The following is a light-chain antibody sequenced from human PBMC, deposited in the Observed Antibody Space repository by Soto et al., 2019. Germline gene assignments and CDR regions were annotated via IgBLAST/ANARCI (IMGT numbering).Light chain of an antibody. CDR1: QTVRNNY. Sequence: VWTQAPGTLSLSPGERATLSCRASQTVRNNYLAWYQQKPGQAPRLLIYDASNRATGIPARFSGSGSGTDFTLTISSLEPEDFAVYYCQQRSIWPITFGQGTRLEIK. V-gene: IGKV3-11*01. CDR2: DAS. CDR3: QQRSIWPIT. J-gene: IGKJ5*01.